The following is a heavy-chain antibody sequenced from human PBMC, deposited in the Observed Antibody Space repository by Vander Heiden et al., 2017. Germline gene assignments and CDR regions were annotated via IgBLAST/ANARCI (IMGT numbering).Heavy chain of an antibody. V-gene: IGHV3-9*01. Sequence: EVHLVESGGGLVRPGRSLRLSCAASGIKFDDYAMYWVRQVPGKGLEWVSGITWNSGSIGYADSVKGRFTIPRDNAKNSLYLQMNSLRPEDTALYYCAGRFSSGWYAFDYWGQGTLVTVSS. CDR2: ITWNSGSI. D-gene: IGHD6-19*01. CDR3: AGRFSSGWYAFDY. J-gene: IGHJ4*02. CDR1: GIKFDDYA.